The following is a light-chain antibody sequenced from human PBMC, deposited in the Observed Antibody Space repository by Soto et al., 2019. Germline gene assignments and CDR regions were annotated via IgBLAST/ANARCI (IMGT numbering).Light chain of an antibody. CDR3: QHYGSTPCT. CDR1: QSVDSRH. V-gene: IGKV3-20*01. J-gene: IGKJ2*02. CDR2: GAS. Sequence: EIVMTQSPGTLSLSPGERATLSCRASQSVDSRHLAWYHQKPGQAPRLLIYGASSRATGIPDRFSGSGSGTDFTLTISRLEPEDFAVYYCQHYGSTPCTFGQGTKLEIK.